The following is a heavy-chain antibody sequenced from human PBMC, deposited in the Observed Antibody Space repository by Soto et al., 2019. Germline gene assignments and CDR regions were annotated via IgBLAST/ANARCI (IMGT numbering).Heavy chain of an antibody. CDR1: GGTFSSYA. D-gene: IGHD1-26*01. J-gene: IGHJ4*02. V-gene: IGHV1-69*01. Sequence: QVQLVQSGAEVKKPGSSVKVSCKASGGTFSSYAISWVRQAPGQGLEWMGGIIPIFGTANYAQKFQGRVTISAEESTSKGFMGLGSLGIEDTAVYYWARHCAVVGGGAFDFWGQGTLGPGSS. CDR2: IIPIFGTA. CDR3: ARHCAVVGGGAFDF.